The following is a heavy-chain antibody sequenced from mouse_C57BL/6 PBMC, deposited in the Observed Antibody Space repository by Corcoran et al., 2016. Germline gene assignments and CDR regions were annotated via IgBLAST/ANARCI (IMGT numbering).Heavy chain of an antibody. Sequence: EVQLQQSGPELVKPGASLKISSKASGYTFTDYYMNWVKQSHGESLEWIGDINPNNGGTSYNQKFKGKATLTVDKSSSTAYMELRSLTSEDSAVYYCASGGLRRGALYYFDYWGQGTTLTVSS. CDR1: GYTFTDYY. CDR3: ASGGLRRGALYYFDY. D-gene: IGHD2-2*01. V-gene: IGHV1-26*01. J-gene: IGHJ2*01. CDR2: INPNNGGT.